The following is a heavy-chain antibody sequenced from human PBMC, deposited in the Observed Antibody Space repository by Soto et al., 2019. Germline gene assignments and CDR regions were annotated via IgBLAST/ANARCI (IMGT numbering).Heavy chain of an antibody. CDR3: AHSPCSGGTCYLFDY. V-gene: IGHV2-5*02. CDR1: GFSLSTSGVG. D-gene: IGHD2-15*01. Sequence: QITLKESGPTLVKPTQTLTLTCTISGFSLSTSGVGVGWIRQPPGKALEWLALIYWDDVQRYSPSLKTRLTIPKDTSRNQVVLTMTNMDPVDTATYYCAHSPCSGGTCYLFDYWGQGMLVTVSS. J-gene: IGHJ4*02. CDR2: IYWDDVQ.